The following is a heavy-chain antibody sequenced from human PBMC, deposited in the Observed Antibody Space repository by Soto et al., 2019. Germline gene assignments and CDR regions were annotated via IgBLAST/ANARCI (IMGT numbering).Heavy chain of an antibody. D-gene: IGHD2-2*01. CDR3: ARGDYCSSTSCYGEYYYMDV. CDR2: ISSSSSTI. J-gene: IGHJ6*03. Sequence: GGSLRLSCAASGFTFSSYSMNWVRQAPGKGLEWVSYISSSSSTIYYADSVKGRFTISRDNAKNSLYLQMNSLRAEDTAVYYCARGDYCSSTSCYGEYYYMDVWGKGTTVTVSS. V-gene: IGHV3-48*01. CDR1: GFTFSSYS.